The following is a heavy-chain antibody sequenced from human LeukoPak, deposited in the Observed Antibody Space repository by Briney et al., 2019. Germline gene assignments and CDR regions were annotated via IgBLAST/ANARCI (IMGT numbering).Heavy chain of an antibody. CDR1: GGSFSGYY. D-gene: IGHD4-4*01. V-gene: IGHV4-34*01. CDR2: INHSGST. CDR3: ARQGDYSNYAGFDY. Sequence: PSETLSLTCAVYGGSFSGYYWSWIRQPPGKGLEWIGEINHSGSTNYNPSLKSRVTISVDTSKNQFSLKLSSVTAADTAVYYCARQGDYSNYAGFDYWGQGTLVTVSS. J-gene: IGHJ4*02.